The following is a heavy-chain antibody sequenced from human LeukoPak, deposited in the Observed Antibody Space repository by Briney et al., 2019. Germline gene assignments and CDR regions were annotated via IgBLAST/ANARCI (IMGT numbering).Heavy chain of an antibody. CDR3: ARGPAAIRGSKPYYFDY. V-gene: IGHV1-69*13. CDR2: IIPIFDTA. D-gene: IGHD3-10*01. J-gene: IGHJ4*02. Sequence: GASVKVSCKASGGILSSYAISWVRQAPGQELEWMGGIIPIFDTANYAQKYQGRVTIIVDESTSTAYMELSSLRSEDTAVYYCARGPAAIRGSKPYYFDYWRQGTLVTVSS. CDR1: GGILSSYA.